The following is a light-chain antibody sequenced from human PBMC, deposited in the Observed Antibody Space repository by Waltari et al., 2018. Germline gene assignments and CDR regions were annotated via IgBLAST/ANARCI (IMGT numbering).Light chain of an antibody. Sequence: CRASQGVSRALAWYQQKPGQAPRLLISGASNRATGIPDRFSGSGSGTDFSLTISSLEPEDFAVYYCQHYVRLPATFGQGTKVEIK. CDR1: QGVSRA. CDR3: QHYVRLPAT. CDR2: GAS. V-gene: IGKV3D-11*03. J-gene: IGKJ1*01.